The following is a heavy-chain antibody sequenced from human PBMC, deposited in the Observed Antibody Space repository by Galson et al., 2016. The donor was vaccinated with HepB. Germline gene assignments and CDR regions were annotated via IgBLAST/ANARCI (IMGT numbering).Heavy chain of an antibody. J-gene: IGHJ4*02. D-gene: IGHD3-9*01. CDR3: AHRLTSSDWYVFDY. CDR2: IYWDDDK. V-gene: IGHV2-5*02. CDR1: GFSLPTSRVG. Sequence: PALVKPTQTLTLTCTFSGFSLPTSRVGVSWIRQPPGKALEWLALIYWDDDKRYSPSLKSRLTITKDTSKNQVVLTMTNMDPVDTATYYCAHRLTSSDWYVFDYAGQGTLVTVSS.